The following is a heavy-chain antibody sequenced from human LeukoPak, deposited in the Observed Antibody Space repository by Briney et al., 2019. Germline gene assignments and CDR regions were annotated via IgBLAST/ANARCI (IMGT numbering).Heavy chain of an antibody. CDR2: IKWNGVST. Sequence: GGSLRLSCAASGFTFDDYGMSWVRQAPGKGLEWVSGIKWNGVSTGYAESVTGRFTISRDNAKKSLYLQMNSLRAEDTALYYCAKDRMDPVNYWGQGTPVTVSS. CDR3: AKDRMDPVNY. J-gene: IGHJ4*02. V-gene: IGHV3-20*04. CDR1: GFTFDDYG. D-gene: IGHD2-2*03.